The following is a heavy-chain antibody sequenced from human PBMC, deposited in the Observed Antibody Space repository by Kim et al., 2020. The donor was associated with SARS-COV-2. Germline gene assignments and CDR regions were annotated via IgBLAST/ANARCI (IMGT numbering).Heavy chain of an antibody. CDR1: GFTFSSYW. CDR3: ARINYYGSGSADY. Sequence: GGSLRLSCAASGFTFSSYWMSWVRQAPGKGLEWVANIKQDGSEKYYVDSVKGRFTISRDNAKNSLYLQMNILRAEDTAVYYCARINYYGSGSADYWGQGTLVTVSS. D-gene: IGHD3-10*01. J-gene: IGHJ4*02. CDR2: IKQDGSEK. V-gene: IGHV3-7*01.